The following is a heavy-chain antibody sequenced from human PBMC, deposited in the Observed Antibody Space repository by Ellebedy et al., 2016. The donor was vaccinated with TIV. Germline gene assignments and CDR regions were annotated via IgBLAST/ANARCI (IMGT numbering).Heavy chain of an antibody. V-gene: IGHV4-39*07. CDR1: GGSISSSSYY. D-gene: IGHD2-15*01. Sequence: SETLSLTCTVSGGSISSSSYYWGWIRQPPGKGLEWIGEINHSGSTNYNPSLKSRVTISVDTSKNQFSLKLSSVTAADTAVYYCARGPAQDGENWFDPWGQGTLVTVSS. CDR3: ARGPAQDGENWFDP. CDR2: INHSGST. J-gene: IGHJ5*02.